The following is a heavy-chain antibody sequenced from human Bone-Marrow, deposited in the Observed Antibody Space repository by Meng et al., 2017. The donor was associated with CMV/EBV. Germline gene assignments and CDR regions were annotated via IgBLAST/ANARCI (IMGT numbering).Heavy chain of an antibody. CDR1: GFTFSSYA. V-gene: IGHV3-7*01. J-gene: IGHJ4*02. Sequence: GESLKISCAASGFTFSSYAMSWVRQAPGKGLEWVANINEDGSEKNYVDSVKGRFTIYRDNVKMSVHLQMNSLRGEDTVVYYCARPVEGIRETLDYWGQGTLVTVSS. CDR2: INEDGSEK. CDR3: ARPVEGIRETLDY. D-gene: IGHD4-23*01.